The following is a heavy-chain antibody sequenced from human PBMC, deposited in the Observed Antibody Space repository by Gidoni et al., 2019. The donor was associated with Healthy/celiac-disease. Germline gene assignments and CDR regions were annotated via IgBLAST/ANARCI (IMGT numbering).Heavy chain of an antibody. D-gene: IGHD3-10*01. CDR2: IYTSGST. J-gene: IGHJ3*02. Sequence: QVQLQESCPGLVKPSQTLSLTCTVSGGSISSGSYYWSWIRQPAGKGLEWIGRIYTSGSTNYNPSLKSRVTISVDTSKNQFALKMSSVTAADTAVYYCARVVLWFGDHDAFDIWGQGTMVTVSS. V-gene: IGHV4-61*02. CDR1: GGSISSGSYY. CDR3: ARVVLWFGDHDAFDI.